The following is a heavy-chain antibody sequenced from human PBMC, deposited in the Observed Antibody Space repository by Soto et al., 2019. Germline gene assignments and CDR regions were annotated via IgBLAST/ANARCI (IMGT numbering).Heavy chain of an antibody. Sequence: SVKVSCKASGGTFSSYAISWVRQAPGQGLEWMGGIIPIFGTANYAQKFQGRVTITADKSTSTAYMELSSRRSEDTAVYYCARDRLGDWSPRLYYYYGMDVWGQGTTVTVSS. V-gene: IGHV1-69*06. D-gene: IGHD3-16*01. CDR3: ARDRLGDWSPRLYYYYGMDV. J-gene: IGHJ6*02. CDR2: IIPIFGTA. CDR1: GGTFSSYA.